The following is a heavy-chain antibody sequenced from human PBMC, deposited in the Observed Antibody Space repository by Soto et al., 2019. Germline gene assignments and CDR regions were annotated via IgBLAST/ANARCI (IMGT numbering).Heavy chain of an antibody. V-gene: IGHV6-1*01. CDR1: GDRVSSNSAA. CDR3: VRGSKWLVIPDYYYGRDF. CDR2: TYYRSKWFN. J-gene: IGHJ6*02. Sequence: SQTLSLTCAISGDRVSSNSAAWNWIRQSPSRGLEWLGRTYYRSKWFNDYAMSVKSRISISADTSENHFSLHLNSVTPDDGAFFYCVRGSKWLVIPDYYYGRDFWGQGPTVTVSS. D-gene: IGHD6-19*01.